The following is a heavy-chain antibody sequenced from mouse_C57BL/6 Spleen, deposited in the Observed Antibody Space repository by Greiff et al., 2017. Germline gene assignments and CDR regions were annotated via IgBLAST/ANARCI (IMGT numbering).Heavy chain of an antibody. CDR3: TRSGTGFAY. Sequence: QVHVKQSGAELVRPGASVTLSCKASGYTFTDYEMHWVKQTPVHGLEWIGAIDPETGGTAYNQKFKGKAILTADKSSSTAYMELRSLTSEDSAVYYCTRSGTGFAYWGQRTLVTVSA. CDR2: IDPETGGT. D-gene: IGHD3-3*01. CDR1: GYTFTDYE. V-gene: IGHV1-15*01. J-gene: IGHJ3*01.